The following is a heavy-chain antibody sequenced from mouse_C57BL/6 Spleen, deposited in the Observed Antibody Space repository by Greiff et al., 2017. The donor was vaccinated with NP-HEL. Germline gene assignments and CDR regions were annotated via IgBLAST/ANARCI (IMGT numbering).Heavy chain of an antibody. V-gene: IGHV10-3*01. CDR2: IRSKSSNYAT. CDR3: VRDPLYSTDYYAMDY. D-gene: IGHD2-5*01. Sequence: DVMLVESGGGLVQPKGSLKLSCAASGFTFNTYAMHWVRQAPGKGLEWVARIRSKSSNYATYYADSVKDRFTISRDDSQSMLYLQMNNLKTEDTAMYYCVRDPLYSTDYYAMDYWGQGTSVTVSS. J-gene: IGHJ4*01. CDR1: GFTFNTYA.